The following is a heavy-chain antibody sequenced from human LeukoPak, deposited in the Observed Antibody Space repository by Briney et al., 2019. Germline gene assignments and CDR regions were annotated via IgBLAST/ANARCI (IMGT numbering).Heavy chain of an antibody. CDR3: ARYCSGGSCYLDY. V-gene: IGHV4-39*01. J-gene: IGHJ4*02. CDR2: IYYSGST. D-gene: IGHD2-15*01. Sequence: SETLSLTCTASGGSISSSSYYWGWIRQPPGKGLEWIGSIYYSGSTYYNPSLKSRVTISVDTSKNQFSLKLSSVTAADTAVYYCARYCSGGSCYLDYWGQGTLVTVSS. CDR1: GGSISSSSYY.